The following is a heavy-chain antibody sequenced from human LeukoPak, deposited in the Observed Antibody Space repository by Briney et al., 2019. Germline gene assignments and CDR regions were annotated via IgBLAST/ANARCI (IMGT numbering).Heavy chain of an antibody. Sequence: GASVKVSCKASGYTFTSYGISWVRQAPGQGLEWMGWINPNSGGTNYAQKFQGRVTMTRDTSISTAYMELSRLRSDDTAVYYCARSTGYYYYYMDVWGKGTTVTVSS. CDR3: ARSTGYYYYYMDV. CDR2: INPNSGGT. CDR1: GYTFTSYG. D-gene: IGHD4-11*01. J-gene: IGHJ6*03. V-gene: IGHV1-2*02.